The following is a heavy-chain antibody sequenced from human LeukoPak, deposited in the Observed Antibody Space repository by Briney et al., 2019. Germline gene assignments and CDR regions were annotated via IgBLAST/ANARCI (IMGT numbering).Heavy chain of an antibody. CDR2: IIPIFGTA. CDR1: GGTFSSYA. CDR3: APFQYSSSSSTNPFDY. J-gene: IGHJ4*02. D-gene: IGHD6-6*01. V-gene: IGHV1-69*05. Sequence: SVKVSRKASGGTFSSYAISWVRQAPGQGLEWMGGIIPIFGTANYAQKFQGRVTITTDESTSTAYMELSSLRSEDTAVYYCAPFQYSSSSSTNPFDYWGQGTLVTVSS.